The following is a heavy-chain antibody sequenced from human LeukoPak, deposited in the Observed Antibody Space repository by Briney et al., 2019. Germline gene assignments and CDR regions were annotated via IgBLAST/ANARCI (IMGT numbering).Heavy chain of an antibody. CDR1: GFTFSSYA. CDR3: ARDQNFDY. J-gene: IGHJ4*02. CDR2: ISYDGSNK. V-gene: IGHV3-30-3*01. Sequence: GGSLRLSCAASGFTFSSYAMHWVRQAPGKGLEWVAVISYDGSNKYYADSVKGRFTISRDNSKNTLYLQMSSLRAEDTAVYYCARDQNFDYWGQGTLVTVSS.